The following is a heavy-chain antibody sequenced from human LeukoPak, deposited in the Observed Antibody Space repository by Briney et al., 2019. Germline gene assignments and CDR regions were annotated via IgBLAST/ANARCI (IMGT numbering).Heavy chain of an antibody. CDR2: ISWNSDSI. J-gene: IGHJ4*02. Sequence: GRSLRLSCAASGFTFDDYAMHWVRQAPGKGLEWVSGISWNSDSIGYADSVKGRFTISRDNAKNSLYLQMNSLRAEDTALHYCAKDTAIRSGSYYRYFDYWGQGTLVTVSS. D-gene: IGHD1-26*01. CDR1: GFTFDDYA. V-gene: IGHV3-9*01. CDR3: AKDTAIRSGSYYRYFDY.